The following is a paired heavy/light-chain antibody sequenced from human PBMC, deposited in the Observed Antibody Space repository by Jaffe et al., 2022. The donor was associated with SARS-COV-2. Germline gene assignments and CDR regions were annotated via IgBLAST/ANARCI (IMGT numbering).Light chain of an antibody. CDR3: QQRSNWPTWT. CDR2: DAS. J-gene: IGKJ1*01. V-gene: IGKV3-11*01. CDR1: QSVSSY. Sequence: EIVLTQSPATLSLSPGERATLSCRASQSVSSYLAWYQQKPGQAPRLLIYDASNRATGIPARFSGSGSGTDFTLTISSLEPEDFAVYYCQQRSNWPTWTFGQGTKVEIK.
Heavy chain of an antibody. Sequence: EVQLVESGGGLVKPGGSLRLSCAASGFTFSNAWMSWVRQAPGKGLEWVGRIKSKTDGGTTDYAAPVKGRFTISRDDSKNTLYLQMNSLKTEDTAVYYCTTSGGRTYYDILTGYYGSYYFDYWGQGTLVTVSS. D-gene: IGHD3-9*01. J-gene: IGHJ4*02. V-gene: IGHV3-15*01. CDR2: IKSKTDGGTT. CDR3: TTSGGRTYYDILTGYYGSYYFDY. CDR1: GFTFSNAW.